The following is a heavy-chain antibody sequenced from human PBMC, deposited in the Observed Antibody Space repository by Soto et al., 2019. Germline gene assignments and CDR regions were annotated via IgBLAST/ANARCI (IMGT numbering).Heavy chain of an antibody. CDR1: GGSISSSSYY. V-gene: IGHV4-39*01. CDR2: VYYSGST. CDR3: ARLRKTWDAFDI. J-gene: IGHJ3*02. Sequence: ETLSLTCTVSGGSISSSSYYWGWIRQPPGKGLAWIGSVYYSGSTYYNPSLNSRVTISVDTSKNQFSLKLSSVTAADTAVYYCARLRKTWDAFDIWGQGTMVTVSS.